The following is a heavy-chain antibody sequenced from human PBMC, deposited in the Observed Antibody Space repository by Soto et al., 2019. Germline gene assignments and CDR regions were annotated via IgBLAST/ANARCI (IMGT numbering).Heavy chain of an antibody. Sequence: GESLKISCKGSGYSCSNSWIAWGRQMPGKGLEWMGIIHPGDSDSRYSPSFQGQVSISADKSINTAYLQWSSLKASDTAMYYCARHDAYSSSDFWGQGTLVTVPS. D-gene: IGHD6-19*01. CDR2: IHPGDSDS. CDR1: GYSCSNSW. V-gene: IGHV5-51*01. J-gene: IGHJ4*02. CDR3: ARHDAYSSSDF.